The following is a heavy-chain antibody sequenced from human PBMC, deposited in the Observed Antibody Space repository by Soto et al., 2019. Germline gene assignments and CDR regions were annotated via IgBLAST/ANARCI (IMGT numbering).Heavy chain of an antibody. J-gene: IGHJ4*02. CDR3: ARDSYAGTYSGRLMDY. Sequence: PGGSLRLSCAASGFTVSSSYLTWVRQAPGKGLEWVAILYTGTDTVYADSVKGRFTISRDSSKNTLYLQMHSLRAEDTAMYFCARDSYAGTYSGRLMDYWGQGSLVTVSS. V-gene: IGHV3-53*01. CDR2: LYTGTDT. D-gene: IGHD1-26*01. CDR1: GFTVSSSY.